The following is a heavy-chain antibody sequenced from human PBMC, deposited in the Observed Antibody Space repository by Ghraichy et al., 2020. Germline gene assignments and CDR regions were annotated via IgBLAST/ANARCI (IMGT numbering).Heavy chain of an antibody. D-gene: IGHD7-27*01. V-gene: IGHV3-53*01. CDR1: EFTISDNY. CDR3: ARDPFQAWGH. Sequence: GGSLNISCTSSEFTISDNYMSWVRQAPGKGLEWLSVIYSDGRTFYAASVKGRFTVSRDYSRNMVYLQMISLTAEDTAVYYCARDPFQAWGHWGQGTLVTVSS. J-gene: IGHJ4*02. CDR2: IYSDGRT.